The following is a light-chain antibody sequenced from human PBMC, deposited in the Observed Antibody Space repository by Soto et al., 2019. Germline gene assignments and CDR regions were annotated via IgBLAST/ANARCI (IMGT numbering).Light chain of an antibody. CDR3: QQYNKWPLT. Sequence: EIVMTQSPATLPVSPGERATLSCRASQIVGSKLAGYQQKPGQTPRLLIYGARTRVIGIAARFSGSGSGTEFTLTISSLQSEDSAVYYCQQYNKWPLTFGGGTKVEI. CDR1: QIVGSK. CDR2: GAR. J-gene: IGKJ4*01. V-gene: IGKV3-15*01.